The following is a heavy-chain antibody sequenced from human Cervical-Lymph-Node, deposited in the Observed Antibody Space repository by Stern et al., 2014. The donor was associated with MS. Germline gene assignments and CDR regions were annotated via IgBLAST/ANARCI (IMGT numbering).Heavy chain of an antibody. CDR2: ISWNSGTI. CDR3: ARDITGSSAYFAY. D-gene: IGHD1-14*01. Sequence: EQLVESGGDLVQPGRSLRLSCAAFGFTFDDYAMHWVRQAPGKGLEWVAGISWNSGTIGYADSVKGRFTTSRDNAYSSLYLQMNSLRPEDTALYYCARDITGSSAYFAYWGQGTLVTVSS. CDR1: GFTFDDYA. V-gene: IGHV3-9*01. J-gene: IGHJ4*02.